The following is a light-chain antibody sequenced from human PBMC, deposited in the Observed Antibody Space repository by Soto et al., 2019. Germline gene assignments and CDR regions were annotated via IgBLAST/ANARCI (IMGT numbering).Light chain of an antibody. CDR1: QDMGNY. V-gene: IGKV1-33*01. Sequence: DIQMTQSPSSLSASVGDRVTIACQANQDMGNYLNWYQQKPGKAPRLLIYDASNLEIGVPSRFSGSGSGTDFTFTISNLQPEDIATYYCQQYDTLPPYTFGQGTKVELK. CDR3: QQYDTLPPYT. J-gene: IGKJ2*01. CDR2: DAS.